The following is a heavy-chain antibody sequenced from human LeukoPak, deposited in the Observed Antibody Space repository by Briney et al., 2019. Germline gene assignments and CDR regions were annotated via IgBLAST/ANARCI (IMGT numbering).Heavy chain of an antibody. Sequence: GGSLRLSCAASGLTFSSYGMHWVRQAPGKGLEWVALIRYDGSNRYYADSVKGRFTISRDNSKNTLYLQMNSLRAEDTAVYYCAKQTESYCGGDCYPGYWGQGTLVTVSS. D-gene: IGHD2-21*01. J-gene: IGHJ4*02. V-gene: IGHV3-30*02. CDR2: IRYDGSNR. CDR1: GLTFSSYG. CDR3: AKQTESYCGGDCYPGY.